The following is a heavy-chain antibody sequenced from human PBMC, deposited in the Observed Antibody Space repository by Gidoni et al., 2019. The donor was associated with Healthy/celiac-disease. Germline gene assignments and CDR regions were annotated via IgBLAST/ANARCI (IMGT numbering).Heavy chain of an antibody. CDR2: ISSSGSTI. CDR1: GFTFSSYE. Sequence: EVQLVESGGGLVQPGGSLRLSCAASGFTFSSYEMNWVRQAPGKGLEWVSYISSSGSTIYYADSVKGRFTISRDNAKNSLYLQMNSLRAEDTAVYYCAREPGVAAAVEMDYWGQGTLVTVSS. J-gene: IGHJ4*02. CDR3: AREPGVAAAVEMDY. D-gene: IGHD6-13*01. V-gene: IGHV3-48*03.